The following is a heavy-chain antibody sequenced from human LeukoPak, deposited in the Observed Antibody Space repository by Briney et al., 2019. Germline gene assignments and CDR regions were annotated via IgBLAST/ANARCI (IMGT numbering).Heavy chain of an antibody. V-gene: IGHV1-2*02. CDR1: GYTFTGYY. Sequence: ASVKVSCKASGYTFTGYYMHWVRRAPGRGLEWMGWINPNSGGTNYAQKFQGRVTMTRDTSISTAYMELSRLRSDDTAVYYCARVGSYYDSSGYYGDYWGQGTLVTVSS. J-gene: IGHJ4*02. D-gene: IGHD3-22*01. CDR3: ARVGSYYDSSGYYGDY. CDR2: INPNSGGT.